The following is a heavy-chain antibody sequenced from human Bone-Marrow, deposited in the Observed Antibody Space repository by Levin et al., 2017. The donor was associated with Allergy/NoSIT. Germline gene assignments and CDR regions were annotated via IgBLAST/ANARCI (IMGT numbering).Heavy chain of an antibody. V-gene: IGHV4-34*01. J-gene: IGHJ5*02. D-gene: IGHD4-11*01. CDR1: GTSFTSYY. CDR2: VTHRGSA. Sequence: ASETLSLTCAVYGTSFTSYYWSWIRQPPGKGLEWIGKVTHRGSANYNPSFKSRVSISVDSSKNQISLKLTSVTAADTALYYCARGTLSDSHWFHPWGQGTLVRVSS. CDR3: ARGTLSDSHWFHP.